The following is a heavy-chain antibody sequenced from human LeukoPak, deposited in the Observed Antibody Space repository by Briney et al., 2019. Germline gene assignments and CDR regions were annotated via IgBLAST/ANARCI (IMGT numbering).Heavy chain of an antibody. Sequence: GGSLRLSCAASGFTFSSYGMHWVRQAPGKGLEWVAVISYDGSNKYYADSVKGRFTISRDNSKNTLYLQMNSLRAEDTAVYYCAREFFYYDSSGYRIYYYGMDVWGQGTTVTVSS. D-gene: IGHD3-22*01. CDR1: GFTFSSYG. CDR3: AREFFYYDSSGYRIYYYGMDV. J-gene: IGHJ6*02. V-gene: IGHV3-30*03. CDR2: ISYDGSNK.